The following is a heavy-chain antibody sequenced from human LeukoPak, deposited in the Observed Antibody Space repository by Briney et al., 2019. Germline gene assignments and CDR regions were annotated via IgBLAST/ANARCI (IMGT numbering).Heavy chain of an antibody. V-gene: IGHV3-23*01. CDR1: GFTFSSYS. Sequence: GGSLRLSCAASGFTFSSYSMSWVRQAPGKGLEWVSAISGSGGSTYYADSVKGRFTISRDNSKNTLYLQMNSLRAEDTAVYYCAKEAPEVVPAAMNAFDIWGQGTMVTVSS. CDR2: ISGSGGST. CDR3: AKEAPEVVPAAMNAFDI. J-gene: IGHJ3*02. D-gene: IGHD2-2*01.